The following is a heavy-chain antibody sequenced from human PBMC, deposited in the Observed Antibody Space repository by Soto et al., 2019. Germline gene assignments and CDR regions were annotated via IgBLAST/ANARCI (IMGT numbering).Heavy chain of an antibody. V-gene: IGHV4-31*03. D-gene: IGHD2-2*02. J-gene: IGHJ4*02. CDR2: IYYSGST. CDR1: GGSISSGGYY. Sequence: SETLSLTCTVSGGSISSGGYYWSWTRQHPGKGLEWIGYIYYSGSTYYNPSLKSRVTISVDTSKNQFSLKLSSVTAADTAVYYCARTSKYCSSTSCYRVVDYWGQGTLVTVSS. CDR3: ARTSKYCSSTSCYRVVDY.